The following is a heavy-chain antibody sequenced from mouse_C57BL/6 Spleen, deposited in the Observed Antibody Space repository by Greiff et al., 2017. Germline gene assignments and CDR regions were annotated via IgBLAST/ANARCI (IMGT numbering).Heavy chain of an antibody. D-gene: IGHD3-2*02. V-gene: IGHV5-9*01. J-gene: IGHJ3*01. CDR2: ISGGGGNT. CDR3: ARSSSGYLSY. Sequence: DVMLVESGGGLVKPGGSLKLSCAASGFTFSSYTMSWVRQTPEKRLEWVATISGGGGNTYYPDSVKGRFTISRDNAKNTRYLQMSSLRSEDTALYYCARSSSGYLSYWGQVALVTVSA. CDR1: GFTFSSYT.